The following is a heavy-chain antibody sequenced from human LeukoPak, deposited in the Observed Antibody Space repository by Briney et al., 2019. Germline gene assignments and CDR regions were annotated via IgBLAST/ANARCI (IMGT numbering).Heavy chain of an antibody. V-gene: IGHV4-4*07. CDR1: GGSISSYY. CDR3: ARDGYSSGVFDY. D-gene: IGHD6-19*01. J-gene: IGHJ4*02. Sequence: SETLSLTCTVSGGSISSYYWSWIRQPPGKGLEWIGRIYTSGSTNYNPSLKSRVTMSVDTSKNQFSLKLSSVTAADTAVYYCARDGYSSGVFDYWGQGTLVTVSS. CDR2: IYTSGST.